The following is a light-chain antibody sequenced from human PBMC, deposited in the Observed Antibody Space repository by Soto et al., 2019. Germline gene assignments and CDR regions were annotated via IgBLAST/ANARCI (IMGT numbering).Light chain of an antibody. CDR2: EVS. CDR1: SSDIGAYNY. J-gene: IGLJ1*01. Sequence: QSALTRPPSASGSPGQSVTISCTGTSSDIGAYNYVSWYQQHPGKAPKLIIYEVSKRPSGVPDRFSGSKSGNTASLTVSGLQAEDEADYYCSSYAGSNIFYVFGTGTKVTVL. CDR3: SSYAGSNIFYV. V-gene: IGLV2-8*01.